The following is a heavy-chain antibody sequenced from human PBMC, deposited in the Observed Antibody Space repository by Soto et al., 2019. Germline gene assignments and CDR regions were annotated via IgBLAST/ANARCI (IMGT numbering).Heavy chain of an antibody. Sequence: GGSLRLSCAASGFTFSSYSMNWVRQAPGKGLEWVSYISSSSSTIYYAGSVKGRFTISRDNAKNSLYLQMNSLRDEDTAVYYCARSSGIDTIFGGALYYYGMDVWGQGTTVTVSS. CDR2: ISSSSSTI. CDR3: ARSSGIDTIFGGALYYYGMDV. V-gene: IGHV3-48*02. J-gene: IGHJ6*02. D-gene: IGHD3-3*01. CDR1: GFTFSSYS.